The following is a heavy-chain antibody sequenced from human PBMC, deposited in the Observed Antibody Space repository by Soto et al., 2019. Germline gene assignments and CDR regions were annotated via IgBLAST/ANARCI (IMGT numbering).Heavy chain of an antibody. CDR2: INHSGST. D-gene: IGHD3-22*01. J-gene: IGHJ4*02. CDR1: GGSFSGYY. CDR3: ARRSSMGYYDSSGYYYAPIFDY. Sequence: LSLTCAVYGGSFSGYYWSWIRQPPGKGLEWIGEINHSGSTNYNPSLKSRVTISVDTSKNQFSLKLSSVTAADTAVYYCARRSSMGYYDSSGYYYAPIFDYWGQGTLVTVSS. V-gene: IGHV4-34*01.